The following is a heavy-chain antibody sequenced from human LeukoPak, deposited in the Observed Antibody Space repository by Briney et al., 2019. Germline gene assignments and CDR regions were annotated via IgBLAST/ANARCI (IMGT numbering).Heavy chain of an antibody. CDR3: AKGCWNDGFDY. J-gene: IGHJ4*02. CDR2: ISYDGSNK. D-gene: IGHD1-1*01. V-gene: IGHV3-30*18. CDR1: GFTFSSYG. Sequence: PGRSLRLSCAASGFTFSSYGMHWVRQAPGKGLEWVAVISYDGSNKYYADSVKGRFTISRDNSKNTLYLQMNSLRVEDTAVYYCAKGCWNDGFDYWGQGTLVTVSS.